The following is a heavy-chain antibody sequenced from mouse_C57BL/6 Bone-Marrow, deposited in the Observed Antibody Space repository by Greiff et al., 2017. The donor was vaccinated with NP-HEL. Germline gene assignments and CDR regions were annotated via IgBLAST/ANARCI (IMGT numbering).Heavy chain of an antibody. CDR3: ASGSG. CDR1: GYTFTSYW. CDR2: IDPSDSYT. D-gene: IGHD1-1*01. J-gene: IGHJ2*01. V-gene: IGHV1-59*01. Sequence: VQLQQPGAELVRPGTSVKLFCKASGYTFTSYWMHWVKQRPGQGLEWIGVIDPSDSYTNYNQKFKGKATLTVDTSSSTAYMQLSSLTSEDSAVYYCASGSGWGQGTTLTVSS.